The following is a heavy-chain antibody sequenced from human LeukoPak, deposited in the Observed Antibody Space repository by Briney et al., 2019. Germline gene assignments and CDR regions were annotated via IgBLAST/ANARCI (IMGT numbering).Heavy chain of an antibody. D-gene: IGHD1-26*01. J-gene: IGHJ1*01. V-gene: IGHV4-34*01. CDR1: GRSFSDYY. CDR2: IYHSGST. Sequence: SEILSLTCAVYGRSFSDYYWSWIRQPPGKGLEWIGSIYHSGSTYYNPSLKSRVTISVDTSKNQFSLKLSSVTAADTAVYYCARGQAVGATWLDRAYFQHWGQGTLVTVSS. CDR3: ARGQAVGATWLDRAYFQH.